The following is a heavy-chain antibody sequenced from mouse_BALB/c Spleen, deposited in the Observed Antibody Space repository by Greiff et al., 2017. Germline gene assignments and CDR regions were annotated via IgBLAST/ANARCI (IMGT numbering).Heavy chain of an antibody. CDR2: IRLKSNNYAT. CDR3: TSLYGGAMDY. V-gene: IGHV6-6*02. Sequence: EVKLMESGGGLVQPGGSMKLSCVASGFTFSNYWMNWVRQSPEKGLEWVAEIRLKSNNYATHYAESVKGRFTISRDDSKSSVYLQMNNLRAEDTGIYYCTSLYGGAMDYWGQGTSVTVSS. CDR1: GFTFSNYW. J-gene: IGHJ4*01. D-gene: IGHD1-1*01.